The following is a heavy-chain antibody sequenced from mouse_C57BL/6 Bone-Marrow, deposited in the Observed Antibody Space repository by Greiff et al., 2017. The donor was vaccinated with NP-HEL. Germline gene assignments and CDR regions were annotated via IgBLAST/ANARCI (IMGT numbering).Heavy chain of an antibody. CDR1: GYSFTGYY. Sequence: EVQLQQSGPELVKPGASVKISCKASGYSFTGYYMNWVKQSPEKSLEWIGEINPSTGGTTYNQKFKAKATLTVDKSSSTAYMQLKSLTSEDSAVYYCARGGDGYPYYFDYWGQGTTLTVSS. V-gene: IGHV1-42*01. J-gene: IGHJ2*01. D-gene: IGHD2-3*01. CDR2: INPSTGGT. CDR3: ARGGDGYPYYFDY.